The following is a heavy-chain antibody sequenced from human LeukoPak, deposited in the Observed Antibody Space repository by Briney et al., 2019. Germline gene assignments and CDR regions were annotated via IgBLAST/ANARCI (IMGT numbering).Heavy chain of an antibody. V-gene: IGHV3-30*02. Sequence: GGSLRLSCAASGFTFSSYGMHWVRQAPGKGLEWVAFIRYDGSNKYYADSVKGRFTISRDNSKNTLYLQMNSLRAEDTAVYYCAKDRIIYGSESYTSYDYWGQGTLVTVSS. D-gene: IGHD3-10*01. CDR3: AKDRIIYGSESYTSYDY. J-gene: IGHJ4*02. CDR1: GFTFSSYG. CDR2: IRYDGSNK.